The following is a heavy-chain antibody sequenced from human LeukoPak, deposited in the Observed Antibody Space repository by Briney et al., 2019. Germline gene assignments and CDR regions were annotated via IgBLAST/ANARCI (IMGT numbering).Heavy chain of an antibody. CDR3: ASFQQLVRAEYFQH. V-gene: IGHV4-31*03. D-gene: IGHD6-13*01. CDR2: IYYSGST. CDR1: GGSISSGGYY. J-gene: IGHJ1*01. Sequence: SETLSLTCTVSGGSISSGGYYWSWIRQHPGKGLEWIGYIYYSGSTYYNPSLKSRVTISVDTSKNQFSLKLSSVTAADTAVYYCASFQQLVRAEYFQHWGQGTLVTVSS.